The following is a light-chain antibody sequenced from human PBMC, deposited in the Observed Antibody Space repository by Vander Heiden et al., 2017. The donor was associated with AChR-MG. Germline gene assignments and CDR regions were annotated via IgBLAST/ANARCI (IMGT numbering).Light chain of an antibody. V-gene: IGKV1-9*01. J-gene: IGKJ2*01. CDR3: QQLKSYPPYT. CDR2: AAS. CDR1: QGISSY. Sequence: DIQLTQSPSFLSASVGDRVTITCRASQGISSYLAWYQQKPGKAPKLLIYAASTLQSGVPSRFSGSGYGTEFTLTISSRQPEDFATYYCQQLKSYPPYTFGQRTKLEIK.